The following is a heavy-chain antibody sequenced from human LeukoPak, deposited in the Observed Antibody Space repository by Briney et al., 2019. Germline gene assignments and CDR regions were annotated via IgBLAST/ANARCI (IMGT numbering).Heavy chain of an antibody. D-gene: IGHD3-10*01. V-gene: IGHV3-30*18. CDR1: GFTFSSYG. CDR2: ISYDGSNK. J-gene: IGHJ4*02. CDR3: AKEMDPYGSGSYYPYFAFDY. Sequence: PGRSLRLSCAASGFTFSSYGMHWVRQAPGKGLEWVEVISYDGSNKYYADSVKGRFTISRDNSKNTLYLQMNSLRAEDTAVYYCAKEMDPYGSGSYYPYFAFDYWGQGTLVTVSS.